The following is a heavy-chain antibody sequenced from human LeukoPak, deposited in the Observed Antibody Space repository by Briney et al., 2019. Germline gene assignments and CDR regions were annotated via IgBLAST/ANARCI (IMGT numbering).Heavy chain of an antibody. CDR1: GFTFSSYA. CDR3: ARDRSSIAVAGFHFDY. CDR2: ISYDGSNK. V-gene: IGHV3-30-3*01. J-gene: IGHJ4*02. Sequence: GGSLRLSCAASGFTFSSYAMHWVRQAPGKGLEWVAVISYDGSNKYYADSVKGRFTISRDNSKNTLYLQMNSLRAEDTAVYYCARDRSSIAVAGFHFDYWGQGALVTVHS. D-gene: IGHD6-19*01.